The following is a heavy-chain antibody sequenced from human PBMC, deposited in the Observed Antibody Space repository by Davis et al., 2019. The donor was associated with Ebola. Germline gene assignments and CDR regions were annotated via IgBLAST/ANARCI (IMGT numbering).Heavy chain of an antibody. CDR2: IDPSDSYT. D-gene: IGHD6-6*01. J-gene: IGHJ4*02. Sequence: GESLKISCKGSGYSFTSYWISWVRQMPGKGLEWMGRIDPSDSYTNYSPSFQGHVTISADKSISTAYLQWSSLQASDTAMYYCTRHSQSSSSRGGFDYWGQGTLVTASS. CDR3: TRHSQSSSSRGGFDY. CDR1: GYSFTSYW. V-gene: IGHV5-10-1*01.